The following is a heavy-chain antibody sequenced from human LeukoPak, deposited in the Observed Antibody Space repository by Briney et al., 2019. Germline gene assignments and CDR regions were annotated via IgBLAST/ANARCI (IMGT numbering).Heavy chain of an antibody. CDR3: TRENYVPDS. D-gene: IGHD3-10*02. CDR2: ISNGGGAT. J-gene: IGHJ5*02. CDR1: GYTISPYW. V-gene: IGHV3-7*03. Sequence: GGSLRLSCVASGYTISPYWMSWVRQIPGKGLEWVASISNGGGATYYVDSVRGRFTISRDDAKNSLFLQMNGLRSDDTAVYYCTRENYVPDSWGQGTLVTVSS.